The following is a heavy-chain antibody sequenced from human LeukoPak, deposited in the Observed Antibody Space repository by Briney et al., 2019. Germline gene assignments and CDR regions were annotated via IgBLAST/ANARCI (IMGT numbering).Heavy chain of an antibody. CDR3: ARTHPTGYFDY. Sequence: GGSLRLSCAASGFTVISNYMSWVRQAPGKGLECVSVIHDGGITYYADSVKGRFTISRDNSKNTVYLQMNSLRAGDTAVYYCARTHPTGYFDYWGQGTLVTVSS. J-gene: IGHJ4*02. V-gene: IGHV3-53*01. CDR2: IHDGGIT. D-gene: IGHD1-14*01. CDR1: GFTVISNY.